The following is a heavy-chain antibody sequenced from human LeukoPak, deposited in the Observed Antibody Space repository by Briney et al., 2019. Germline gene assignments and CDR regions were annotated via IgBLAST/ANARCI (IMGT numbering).Heavy chain of an antibody. Sequence: GSGPTLVKPTQTLTLTCTFSGFSLSTRAVGVGWIRQPPGKALEWLALIYWNDDKRYNPSLKSRLTITKDTSKNQVVLTMTNMDPVDTATYYCAHRLLGSGWYRAFDYWGQGTLVTVSS. J-gene: IGHJ4*02. D-gene: IGHD6-19*01. V-gene: IGHV2-5*01. CDR1: GFSLSTRAVG. CDR3: AHRLLGSGWYRAFDY. CDR2: IYWNDDK.